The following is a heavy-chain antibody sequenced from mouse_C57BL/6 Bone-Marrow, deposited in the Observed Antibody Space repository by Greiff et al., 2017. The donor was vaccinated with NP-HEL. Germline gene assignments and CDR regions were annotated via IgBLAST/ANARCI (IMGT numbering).Heavy chain of an antibody. V-gene: IGHV14-1*01. CDR2: IDPEAGGT. CDR3: TTVDGYYPYYFDY. CDR1: GFNIKDYY. J-gene: IGHJ2*01. Sequence: VQLKQSGAELVRPGASVKLSCTASGFNIKDYYMPWVKQRPEQGLEWIGRIDPEAGGTEYAPTFQGRSTMTADTSSNTAYLQLSSLTSEDSAVYYCTTVDGYYPYYFDYWGQGTTLTVSS. D-gene: IGHD2-3*01.